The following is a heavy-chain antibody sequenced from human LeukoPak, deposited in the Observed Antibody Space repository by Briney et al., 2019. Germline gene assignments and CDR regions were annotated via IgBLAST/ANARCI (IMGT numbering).Heavy chain of an antibody. Sequence: GGSLRLSCAASGFSFSTYSMNWVPQAPGKGLEWVSSISSTGNYIYYADSVKGRFTISRDTAKNSLYLQMNSLRAEDTAVYFCARDLETKWLGYWGQGTLVTVSS. CDR1: GFSFSTYS. D-gene: IGHD6-19*01. V-gene: IGHV3-21*01. J-gene: IGHJ4*02. CDR3: ARDLETKWLGY. CDR2: ISSTGNYI.